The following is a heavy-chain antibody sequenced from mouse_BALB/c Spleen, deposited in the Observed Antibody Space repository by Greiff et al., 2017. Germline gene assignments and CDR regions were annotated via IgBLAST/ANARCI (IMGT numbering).Heavy chain of an antibody. CDR2: INPGSGGT. V-gene: IGHV1-54*01. Sequence: VQLQQSGAELVRPGTSVKVSCKASGYAFTNYLIEWVKQRPGQGLEWIGVINPGSGGTNYNEKFKGKATLTADKSSSTAYMQLSSLTSDDSAVYYCASIYYDYDADYWGQGTTLTVSS. D-gene: IGHD2-4*01. CDR1: GYAFTNYL. CDR3: ASIYYDYDADY. J-gene: IGHJ2*01.